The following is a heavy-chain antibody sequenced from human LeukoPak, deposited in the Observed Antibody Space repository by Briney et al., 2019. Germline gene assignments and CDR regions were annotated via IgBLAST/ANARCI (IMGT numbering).Heavy chain of an antibody. CDR1: GGSISSSSYY. CDR3: ASQSVTIFGVCDNWFDP. CDR2: MYYTGST. Sequence: SETLSLTCTVSGGSISSSSYYWGWIRQSPGKGLEWIGSMYYTGSTYYKPSLKSRVTISADTSKNQFSLKVSSVTAADTAVYYCASQSVTIFGVCDNWFDPWGQGTLVTVSS. J-gene: IGHJ5*02. V-gene: IGHV4-39*01. D-gene: IGHD3-3*01.